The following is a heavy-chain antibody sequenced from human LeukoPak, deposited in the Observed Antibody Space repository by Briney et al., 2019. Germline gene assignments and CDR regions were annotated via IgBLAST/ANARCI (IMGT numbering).Heavy chain of an antibody. CDR2: IYYSGST. D-gene: IGHD5-18*01. J-gene: IGHJ4*02. V-gene: IGHV4-59*08. CDR1: GGSISSYY. Sequence: PSETLSLTCTVSGGSISSYYWSWIRQPPGMGLEWIGYIYYSGSTYYNPSLKSRVTISVDTSKNQFSLKLSSVTAADTAVYYCARHGSIYRDVDTAMVDYWGQGTLVTVSS. CDR3: ARHGSIYRDVDTAMVDY.